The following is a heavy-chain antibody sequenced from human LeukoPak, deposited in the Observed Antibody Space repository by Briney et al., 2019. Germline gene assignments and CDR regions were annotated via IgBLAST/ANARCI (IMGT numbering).Heavy chain of an antibody. CDR1: GGSISSSNW. CDR3: ARDRLLRKPYYYYGMDV. D-gene: IGHD3-16*01. Sequence: PSETLSLTCAVSGGSISSSNWWSWVRQPPGKGLEWIGEIYHSGSTNYNSSLKSRVTISVDTSKNQFSLKLSSVTAADTAVYYCARDRLLRKPYYYYGMDVWGQGTTVTVSS. J-gene: IGHJ6*02. V-gene: IGHV4-4*02. CDR2: IYHSGST.